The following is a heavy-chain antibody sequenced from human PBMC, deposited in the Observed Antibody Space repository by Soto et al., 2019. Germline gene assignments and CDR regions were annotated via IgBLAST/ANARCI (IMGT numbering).Heavy chain of an antibody. D-gene: IGHD2-2*01. CDR3: ASTTQSDYYYYYYMDV. Sequence: GASVKVSCKASGYTFTSYAMHWVRQAPGQRLEWMGWVNAGNGNTKYSQKFQGRVTITRDTSASTAYMELSSLRSEDTAVYYCASTTQSDYYYYYYMDVWGKGTTVTVSS. J-gene: IGHJ6*03. V-gene: IGHV1-3*01. CDR2: VNAGNGNT. CDR1: GYTFTSYA.